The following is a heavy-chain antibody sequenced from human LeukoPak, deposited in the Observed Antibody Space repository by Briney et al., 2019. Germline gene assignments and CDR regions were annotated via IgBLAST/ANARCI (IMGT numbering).Heavy chain of an antibody. Sequence: ASVKVSCKASGYTFTGSYMHWVRQAPGQGLEWMGWINPNSGGTNFAQKFQGRVTMTRDTSISTAYMEVSRLRSDDTAVYYCASDPISYSSGWYGGWGQGTLVTVSS. CDR3: ASDPISYSSGWYGG. D-gene: IGHD6-19*01. V-gene: IGHV1-2*02. CDR2: INPNSGGT. CDR1: GYTFTGSY. J-gene: IGHJ4*02.